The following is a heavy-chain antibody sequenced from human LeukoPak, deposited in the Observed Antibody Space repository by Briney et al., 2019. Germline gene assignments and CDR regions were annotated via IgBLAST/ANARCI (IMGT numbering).Heavy chain of an antibody. Sequence: ASVKVSCKASNYTFTSYGISWVRQAPGQGLEWMGIINPSGGSTSYAQKFQGRVTMTRDTSTSTVYMELSSLRSEDTAVYYCASSRSTRWGQGTLVTVSS. CDR2: INPSGGST. J-gene: IGHJ4*02. CDR1: NYTFTSYG. D-gene: IGHD2-2*01. CDR3: ASSRSTR. V-gene: IGHV1-46*01.